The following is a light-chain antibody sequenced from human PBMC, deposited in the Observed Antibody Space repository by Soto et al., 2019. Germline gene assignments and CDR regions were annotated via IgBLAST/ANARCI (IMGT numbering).Light chain of an antibody. CDR1: HTISSSY. CDR2: RAS. Sequence: EIVLTQSPGTPPLSPGESATLSCRASHTISSSYVTWYQQRPGQPPRLLIYRASRRATGIPDRFSASGSGTDFTLTISTLEPEDFALYYCQQYGSSPPYTFGQGTKLEIK. J-gene: IGKJ2*01. CDR3: QQYGSSPPYT. V-gene: IGKV3-20*01.